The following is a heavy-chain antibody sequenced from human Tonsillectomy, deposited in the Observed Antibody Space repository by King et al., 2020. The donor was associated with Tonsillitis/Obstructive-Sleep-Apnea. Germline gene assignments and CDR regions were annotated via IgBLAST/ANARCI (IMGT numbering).Heavy chain of an antibody. V-gene: IGHV5-51*01. CDR2: IYPGDSDT. Sequence: QLVQSGAEVKKPGESLKISCKGSGYSFTSYWIGWVRQMPGKGLEWMGIIYPGDSDTRYSPSFQGQATISADKSISTAYLQWSSLKASDTAMYYCARSLLQIAVAGNGDDAFDIWGQGTMVTVSS. J-gene: IGHJ3*02. D-gene: IGHD6-19*01. CDR1: GYSFTSYW. CDR3: ARSLLQIAVAGNGDDAFDI.